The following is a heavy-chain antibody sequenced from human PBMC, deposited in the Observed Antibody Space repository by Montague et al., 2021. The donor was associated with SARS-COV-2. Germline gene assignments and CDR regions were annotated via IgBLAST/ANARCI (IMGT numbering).Heavy chain of an antibody. CDR1: GFTFRNYW. CDR3: ARGAFSNGLDK. V-gene: IGHV3-74*01. Sequence: SLRLSCAASGFTFRNYWMEWVRQGPGKGLVWVSNVNPDGTRTTYADSAKGRVTISRDNAKNTLYLQIDSLTADDTAVYYCARGAFSNGLDKWGQGTLVTVSS. J-gene: IGHJ4*02. D-gene: IGHD6-19*01. CDR2: VNPDGTRT.